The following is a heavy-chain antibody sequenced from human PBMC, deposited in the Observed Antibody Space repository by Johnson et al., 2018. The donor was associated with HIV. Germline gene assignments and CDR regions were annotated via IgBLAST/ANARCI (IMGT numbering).Heavy chain of an antibody. D-gene: IGHD5-18*01. CDR2: ISYDGGSK. CDR1: GFTFSSYP. Sequence: QVQLVESGGGVVQPGRSLRLSCAASGFTFSSYPMHWVRQAPGKGLEWVAIISYDGGSKYYAASVKGRFTVSRDNSKNTLYLQINSLRPEDTAVYYCARLPSGYSRDDLDIWGQGTMVTVSS. J-gene: IGHJ3*02. V-gene: IGHV3-30-3*01. CDR3: ARLPSGYSRDDLDI.